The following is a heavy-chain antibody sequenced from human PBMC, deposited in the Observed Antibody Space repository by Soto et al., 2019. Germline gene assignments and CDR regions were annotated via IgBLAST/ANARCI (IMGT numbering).Heavy chain of an antibody. V-gene: IGHV3-23*01. D-gene: IGHD3-22*01. Sequence: GGSLRLSCAASGFTFSSYAMSWVRQAPGKGLGWVSAISGSGGSTYYADSVKGRFTISRDNSKNTLYLQMNSLRAEDTAVYYCAKDLPPSITMIVVVTYWGQGTLVTVSS. CDR1: GFTFSSYA. J-gene: IGHJ4*01. CDR2: ISGSGGST. CDR3: AKDLPPSITMIVVVTY.